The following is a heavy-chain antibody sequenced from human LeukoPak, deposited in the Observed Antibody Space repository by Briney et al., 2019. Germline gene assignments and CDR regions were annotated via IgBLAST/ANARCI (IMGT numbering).Heavy chain of an antibody. J-gene: IGHJ3*02. CDR2: ISAYNGNT. CDR3: AIFREYYYDSSGYGFGAFDI. D-gene: IGHD3-22*01. Sequence: ASVKVSCKASGYTFTSYGISWVRQAPGHGLEWMGWISAYNGNTNYDQKLQGRVTMTTDTSTSTDYMELRSLRSDDTAVYYCAIFREYYYDSSGYGFGAFDIWGQGTMVTVSS. V-gene: IGHV1-18*01. CDR1: GYTFTSYG.